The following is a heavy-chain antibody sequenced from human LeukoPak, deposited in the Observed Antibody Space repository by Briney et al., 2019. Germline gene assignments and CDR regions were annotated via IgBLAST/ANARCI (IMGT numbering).Heavy chain of an antibody. CDR3: ASYSSGWYEDL. CDR1: GGSISSSSYY. D-gene: IGHD6-19*01. J-gene: IGHJ5*02. V-gene: IGHV4-39*01. Sequence: SETLSFTCTVSGGSISSSSYYWGWIRQPPGKGLEWIGSICYSGSTYYNPSLKSRVTISVDTSKNQFSLKLSSVTAADTAVYYCASYSSGWYEDLWGQGTLVTVSS. CDR2: ICYSGST.